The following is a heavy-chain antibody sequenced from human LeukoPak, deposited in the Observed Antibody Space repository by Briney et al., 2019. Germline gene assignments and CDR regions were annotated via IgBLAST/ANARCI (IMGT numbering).Heavy chain of an antibody. CDR3: ARERLSAFDI. Sequence: GGSLRLSCAASGFTFSRYWMTWVRQAPGKGLEWVANIKQDGSEKYYVDSVKGRFTISRDNAKNSLYLQMNSLRAEDTAVYYCARERLSAFDIWGQGTMVTVSS. V-gene: IGHV3-7*01. CDR2: IKQDGSEK. D-gene: IGHD6-25*01. CDR1: GFTFSRYW. J-gene: IGHJ3*02.